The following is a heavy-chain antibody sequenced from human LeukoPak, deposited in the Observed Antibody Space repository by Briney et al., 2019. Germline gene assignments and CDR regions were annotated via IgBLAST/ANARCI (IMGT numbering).Heavy chain of an antibody. CDR2: ISGSGGST. Sequence: GGSLRLSCAASGFTFSSYAMSWVRQAPGKGLEWVSAISGSGGSTYYADSVKGRFTISRDNSKNTLYLQMNSLRAEDTAVYYCAKTSRNCSRTSCYGGYFDYWGQGTLVTVSS. D-gene: IGHD2-2*01. J-gene: IGHJ4*02. CDR1: GFTFSSYA. V-gene: IGHV3-23*01. CDR3: AKTSRNCSRTSCYGGYFDY.